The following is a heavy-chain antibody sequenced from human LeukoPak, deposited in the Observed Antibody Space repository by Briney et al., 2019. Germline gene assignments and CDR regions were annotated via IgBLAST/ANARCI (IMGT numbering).Heavy chain of an antibody. D-gene: IGHD3-22*01. J-gene: IGHJ4*02. V-gene: IGHV4-31*03. CDR2: IYYSGST. CDR3: ARFTYYDSSASRGY. Sequence: SETLSLTCTVSGGSISSGGYYWSWIRQHPGKGLEWIGYIYYSGSTYYNPSLKSRVTISVDTSKNQFSLKLSSVTAADTAVYYCARFTYYDSSASRGYWGQGTLVTVSS. CDR1: GGSISSGGYY.